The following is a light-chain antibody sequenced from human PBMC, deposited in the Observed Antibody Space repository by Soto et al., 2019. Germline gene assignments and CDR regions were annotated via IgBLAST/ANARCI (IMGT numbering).Light chain of an antibody. CDR1: QSVSSSY. V-gene: IGKV3-20*01. CDR2: GAS. Sequence: EIVLTQSPGTLFLSPGERATLSCRASQSVSSSYLAWYQHKPGQAPRLLIYGASSRATGIADRFSGSGSGTDFTLTISRLEPEDFGVYYCQQYGSSPHTFCTGTKLEIK. CDR3: QQYGSSPHT. J-gene: IGKJ2*01.